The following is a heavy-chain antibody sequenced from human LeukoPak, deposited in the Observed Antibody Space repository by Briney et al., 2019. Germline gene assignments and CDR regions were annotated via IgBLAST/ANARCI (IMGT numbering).Heavy chain of an antibody. D-gene: IGHD2-15*01. CDR1: GGSISSHY. Sequence: SETLSLTCTVSGGSISSHYWSWFRQPPGKGLEWIGYIYYSGSTNYNPSLKSRVTISVDTSKNQFSLKLSSVTAADTAVYYCARGGLLPYYFDYWGQGTLVTVSS. CDR2: IYYSGST. V-gene: IGHV4-59*11. CDR3: ARGGLLPYYFDY. J-gene: IGHJ4*02.